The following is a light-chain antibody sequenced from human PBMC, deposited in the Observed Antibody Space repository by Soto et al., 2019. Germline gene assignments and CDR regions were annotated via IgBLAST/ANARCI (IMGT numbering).Light chain of an antibody. J-gene: IGKJ5*01. CDR2: GAS. CDR1: ESVSSN. Sequence: EIVMTQSPVTLSLSPGERATLSCRAGESVSSNLAWYQQKPGQAPRLLIYGASTRATGVPARFSGSGSGTEFTLTISSPQSEDFAVYYCQQYNNWPPTFGQGTRLEIK. CDR3: QQYNNWPPT. V-gene: IGKV3-15*01.